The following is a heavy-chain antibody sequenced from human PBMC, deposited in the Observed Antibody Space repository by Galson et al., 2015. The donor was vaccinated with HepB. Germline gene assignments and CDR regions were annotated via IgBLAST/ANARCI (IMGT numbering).Heavy chain of an antibody. J-gene: IGHJ4*02. V-gene: IGHV3-23*01. CDR2: ISGSGGST. Sequence: SLRLSCAASGFTFSSYAMSWVRQAPGKGLEWVSAISGSGGSTYYADSVKGRFTISRDNSKNTLYLQMNSLRAEDTAVYYCAKGPAMIVVVIPDYWGQGTLVTVSS. CDR1: GFTFSSYA. D-gene: IGHD3-22*01. CDR3: AKGPAMIVVVIPDY.